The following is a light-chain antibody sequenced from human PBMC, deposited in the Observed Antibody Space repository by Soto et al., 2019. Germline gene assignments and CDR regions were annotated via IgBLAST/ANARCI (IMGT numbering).Light chain of an antibody. CDR3: SSYTSTTTLV. J-gene: IGLJ2*01. CDR1: VGRYNY. Sequence: QSALTQPASVSGSPGQSITISCTGDVGRYNYVSWYQQHPGKAPKLIIYEVSSRPSGVSNRFSGSKSGNTASLTISGLQADVEADYYCSSYTSTTTLVFGRGTKLTVL. V-gene: IGLV2-14*01. CDR2: EVS.